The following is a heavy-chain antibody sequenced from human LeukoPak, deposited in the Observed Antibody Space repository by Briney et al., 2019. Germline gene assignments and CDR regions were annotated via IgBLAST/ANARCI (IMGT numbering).Heavy chain of an antibody. V-gene: IGHV4-39*01. Sequence: SETLSLTCTVSGDSFSSSPYYWGWIRQPPGKGLEWIGTIYHSGSTYYNPSLKSRVTISVDTSKNQFSLKLSSVTAAGTAVYFCARASWRQLWLLDYWGQGTLVTVSS. D-gene: IGHD5-18*01. CDR3: ARASWRQLWLLDY. J-gene: IGHJ4*02. CDR2: IYHSGST. CDR1: GDSFSSSPYY.